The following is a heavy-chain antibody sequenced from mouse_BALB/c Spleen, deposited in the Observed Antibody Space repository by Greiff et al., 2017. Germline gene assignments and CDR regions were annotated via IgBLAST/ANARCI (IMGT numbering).Heavy chain of an antibody. Sequence: VHVKQSGPELEKPGASVKISCKASGYSFTGYNMNWVKQSNGKSLEWIGNIDPYYGGTSYNQKFKGKATLTVDKSSSTAYMQLKSLTSEDSAVYYCAREDIGYGSSYFDYWGQGTTLTVSS. CDR2: IDPYYGGT. J-gene: IGHJ2*01. D-gene: IGHD2-2*01. CDR3: AREDIGYGSSYFDY. CDR1: GYSFTGYN. V-gene: IGHV1-39*01.